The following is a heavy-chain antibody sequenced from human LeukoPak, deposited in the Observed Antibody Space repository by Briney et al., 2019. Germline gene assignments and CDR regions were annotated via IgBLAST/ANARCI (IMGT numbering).Heavy chain of an antibody. CDR2: IKQDGSGK. Sequence: GGSLRLSCAASGFTFSSYWMSWVRQAPGKGLEWVASIKQDGSGKYYVDSVKGRFTISRDSANNSLYLQMNSLRADDTAVYYCARELATGISGYYFDYWGQGTLVTVSS. J-gene: IGHJ4*02. CDR1: GFTFSSYW. CDR3: ARELATGISGYYFDY. D-gene: IGHD1-14*01. V-gene: IGHV3-7*01.